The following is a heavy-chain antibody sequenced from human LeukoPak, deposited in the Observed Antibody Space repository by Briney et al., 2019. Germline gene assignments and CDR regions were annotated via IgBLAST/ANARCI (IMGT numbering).Heavy chain of an antibody. J-gene: IGHJ6*02. CDR2: IIPILGIA. V-gene: IGHV1-69*04. CDR1: GGTFSSYA. D-gene: IGHD6-19*01. CDR3: ARVLQWLTTGVHSYYGMDV. Sequence: ASVKVSCKASGGTFSSYAISWVRQAPGQGLEWMGRIIPILGIANYAQKFQGRVTITADKSTSTAYMELSSLRSEDTAVYYCARVLQWLTTGVHSYYGMDVWGQGTTVTVSS.